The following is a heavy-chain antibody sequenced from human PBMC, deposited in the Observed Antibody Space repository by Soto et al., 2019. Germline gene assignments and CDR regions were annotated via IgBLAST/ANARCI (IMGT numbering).Heavy chain of an antibody. D-gene: IGHD1-26*01. CDR2: MEPSSGRT. J-gene: IGHJ4*02. Sequence: QVQLVQSGAEARVPGASVKVSCKASGYSFTGLDINWVRQTTGQGLEWMGWMEPSSGRTGYAQKFQGRVTMTRDTSINTAYMELSSLTSDDTAFYYCARGVTAGVDYWGQGTLVTVSS. CDR3: ARGVTAGVDY. V-gene: IGHV1-8*01. CDR1: GYSFTGLD.